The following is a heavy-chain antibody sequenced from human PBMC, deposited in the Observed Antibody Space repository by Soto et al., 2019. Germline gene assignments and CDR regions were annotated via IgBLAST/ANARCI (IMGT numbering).Heavy chain of an antibody. Sequence: PSETLSLTCTVSGGSISSSSYYWGWIRQPPGKGLEWIGSIYYSGSTYYNPSLKSRVTISVDTSKNQFSLKLSSVTAADTAVYYCARLIAVAGVYAFDIWGQGTMVTVSS. J-gene: IGHJ3*02. CDR3: ARLIAVAGVYAFDI. CDR2: IYYSGST. V-gene: IGHV4-39*01. CDR1: GGSISSSSYY. D-gene: IGHD6-19*01.